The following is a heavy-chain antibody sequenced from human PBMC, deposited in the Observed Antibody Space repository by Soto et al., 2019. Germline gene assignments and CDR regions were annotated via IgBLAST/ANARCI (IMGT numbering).Heavy chain of an antibody. CDR3: ARSPYCGTECYSGYLDF. V-gene: IGHV3-53*01. CDR2: MYSDGKT. D-gene: IGHD2-21*01. Sequence: EVQLVESGGGLIQPGGSLRLSCATSGFVVSRSYMHWVRQAPGKGLEWVAVMYSDGKTYYAESVKGRFTISRDNSKSTVFLHMKSLTAEDTAVYYCARSPYCGTECYSGYLDFWGQGSLVTVSS. CDR1: GFVVSRSY. J-gene: IGHJ4*02.